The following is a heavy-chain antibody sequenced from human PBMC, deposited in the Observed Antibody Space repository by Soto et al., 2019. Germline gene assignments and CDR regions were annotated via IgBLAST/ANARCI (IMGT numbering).Heavy chain of an antibody. V-gene: IGHV4-34*01. CDR3: ARRGGVAAAIWGY. Sequence: SETLSLTCGVYGGSFSCYYLTWISPPPGTGLEWIGEINHSGSTNYNPSLKSRVTISVDTSKNQFSLKLSSVTAADTAVYYCARRGGVAAAIWGYWGQGTLVTV. CDR1: GGSFSCYY. D-gene: IGHD6-13*01. J-gene: IGHJ4*02. CDR2: INHSGST.